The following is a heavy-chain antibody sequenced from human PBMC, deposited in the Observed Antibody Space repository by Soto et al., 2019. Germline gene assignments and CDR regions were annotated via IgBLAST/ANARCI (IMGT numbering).Heavy chain of an antibody. CDR1: GGSVISGSYY. CDR3: ARAHSGYDPLGMDV. CDR2: ISDIGSG. Sequence: QVQLQESGPGLVKPSETLSLTCTVSGGSVISGSYYWSWIRQPPGKGLEWVGCISDIGSGDYNPSLKSRVTISVHTSKRQFSLRLNSVTAADTAVYYCARAHSGYDPLGMDVWGQGTTVTVSS. J-gene: IGHJ6*02. D-gene: IGHD5-12*01. V-gene: IGHV4-61*01.